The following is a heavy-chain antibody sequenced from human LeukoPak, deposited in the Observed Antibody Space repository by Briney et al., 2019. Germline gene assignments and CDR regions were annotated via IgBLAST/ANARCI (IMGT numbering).Heavy chain of an antibody. CDR1: GYTFTGYY. J-gene: IGHJ4*02. CDR2: INPNSGGT. D-gene: IGHD2-2*01. CDR3: ARFYCSSTSCYGNDY. V-gene: IGHV1-2*06. Sequence: ASVKVSCKASGYTFTGYYMHWVRQAPGQGPEWMGRINPNSGGTNYAQKFQGRVTMTRDTSISTAYMELSRLRSDDTAVYYCARFYCSSTSCYGNDYWGQGTLVTVSS.